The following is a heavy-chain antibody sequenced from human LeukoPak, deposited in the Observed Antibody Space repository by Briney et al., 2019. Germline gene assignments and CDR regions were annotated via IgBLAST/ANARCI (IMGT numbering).Heavy chain of an antibody. Sequence: SETLSLTCTVSGDSISSYYWSWIRQPPGKGLEWIGYIYYTGTTNYNPSLKSRLTISVGTSKSQFSLRLSSVTAADTAVYYCARRLTTGTNDYWGQGTLVTVSS. D-gene: IGHD1-7*01. CDR3: ARRLTTGTNDY. V-gene: IGHV4-59*08. CDR1: GDSISSYY. CDR2: IYYTGTT. J-gene: IGHJ4*02.